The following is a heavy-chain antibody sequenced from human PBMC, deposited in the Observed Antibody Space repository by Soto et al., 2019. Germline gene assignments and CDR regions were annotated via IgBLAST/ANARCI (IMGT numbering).Heavy chain of an antibody. J-gene: IGHJ6*02. CDR1: GGSISSYY. Sequence: PSETLSLTCTVSGGSISSYYLSWIRQPPGKGLEWIGYIYYSGSTNYNPSLKSRVTISVDTSKNQFSLKLSSVTAADTAVYYCARDERFSGGMDVWGQGTTVTVSS. D-gene: IGHD3-16*01. CDR3: ARDERFSGGMDV. V-gene: IGHV4-59*01. CDR2: IYYSGST.